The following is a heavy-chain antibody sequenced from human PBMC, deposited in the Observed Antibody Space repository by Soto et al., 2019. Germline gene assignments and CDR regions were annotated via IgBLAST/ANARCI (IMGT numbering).Heavy chain of an antibody. Sequence: PGGSLRLSCAASGFTFSSYGMHWVRQAPGKGLEWVAVIWYDGSNKYYAYSVKGRFTISRDNSKNTLYLQMNSLRAEDAAVYYCGRAATPYYDFWSGSPAPYYYYGTDVWGQGTTVTVSS. CDR1: GFTFSSYG. V-gene: IGHV3-33*01. CDR2: IWYDGSNK. D-gene: IGHD3-3*01. J-gene: IGHJ6*02. CDR3: GRAATPYYDFWSGSPAPYYYYGTDV.